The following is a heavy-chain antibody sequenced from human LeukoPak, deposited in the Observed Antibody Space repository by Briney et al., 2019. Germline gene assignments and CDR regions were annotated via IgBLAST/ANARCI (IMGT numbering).Heavy chain of an antibody. J-gene: IGHJ3*02. Sequence: SVKVSCKASGGTFSSYAISWVRQAPGQGLEWMGRIIPILGIANYAQKFQGRVMITADKSTSTAYMELSSLRSEDTAVYYCARDWWLLGNDAFDIWGQGTMVTVSS. D-gene: IGHD2-21*01. V-gene: IGHV1-69*04. CDR3: ARDWWLLGNDAFDI. CDR2: IIPILGIA. CDR1: GGTFSSYA.